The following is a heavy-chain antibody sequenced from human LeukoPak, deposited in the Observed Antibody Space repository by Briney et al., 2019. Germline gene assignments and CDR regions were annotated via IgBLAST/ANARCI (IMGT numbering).Heavy chain of an antibody. D-gene: IGHD4-17*01. CDR1: GGSFSGYY. CDR2: INHSRST. CDR3: ARSADDYGDPPFFDY. Sequence: KPSETLSLTCAVYGGSFSGYYWSWIRQPPGKGLEWIGEINHSRSTNYNPSLKSRVTISVDTSKNQFSLKLSSVTAADTAVYYCARSADDYGDPPFFDYWGQGTLVTVSS. J-gene: IGHJ4*02. V-gene: IGHV4-34*01.